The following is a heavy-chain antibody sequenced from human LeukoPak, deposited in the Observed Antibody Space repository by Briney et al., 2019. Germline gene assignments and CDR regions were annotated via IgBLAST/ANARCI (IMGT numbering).Heavy chain of an antibody. CDR1: GGSFSGYY. V-gene: IGHV4-34*01. J-gene: IGHJ4*02. CDR2: INHSGST. Sequence: SETLSLTCAVYGGSFSGYYWSWIRQPPGKGLEWIGEINHSGSTNYNPSLKSRVTISVDTSKNQFSLKLSSATAADTAVYYCARRRSGYRTHFDYWGQGTLVTVSS. CDR3: ARRRSGYRTHFDY. D-gene: IGHD3-9*01.